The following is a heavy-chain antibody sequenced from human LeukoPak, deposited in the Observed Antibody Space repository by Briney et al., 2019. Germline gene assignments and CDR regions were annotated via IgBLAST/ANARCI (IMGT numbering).Heavy chain of an antibody. J-gene: IGHJ4*02. D-gene: IGHD6-19*01. CDR2: INHSGST. V-gene: IGHV4-34*01. Sequence: SETLSLTCAVYGGSFSGYYWSWIRQPPGKGLEWIGEINHSGSTNYNPSLKSRVTISVDTSKNQFSLKLSSVTAADTAVYYCARSLVAGSPIGYWGQGTLVTVSS. CDR3: ARSLVAGSPIGY. CDR1: GGSFSGYY.